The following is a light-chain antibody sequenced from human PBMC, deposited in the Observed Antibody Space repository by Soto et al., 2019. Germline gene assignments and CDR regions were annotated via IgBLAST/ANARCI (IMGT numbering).Light chain of an antibody. CDR1: SSDVGGYNY. CDR3: SSYAGSYTWV. Sequence: QSALTQPRSVSGSPGQSVTISCTGTSSDVGGYNYVSWYQQHPGKAPKLMIYDVSKLPSGVPDRFSGSKSGNTASLTISGLQAEDEADYYCSSYAGSYTWVFGGGTKLTVL. CDR2: DVS. V-gene: IGLV2-11*01. J-gene: IGLJ2*01.